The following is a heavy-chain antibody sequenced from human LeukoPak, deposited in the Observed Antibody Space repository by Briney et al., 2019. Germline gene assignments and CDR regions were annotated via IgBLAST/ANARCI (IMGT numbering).Heavy chain of an antibody. D-gene: IGHD3-22*01. CDR1: GGSISSGGYY. CDR2: IYYSGST. CDR3: ARGGHYYDSSDYYVDF. Sequence: TSQTLSLTCTVSGGSISSGGYYWSWIRQHPGKGLEWIGYIYYSGSTYYNPSLKSRVTISVDTSKNQFSLKLSSVTAADTAVYYCARGGHYYDSSDYYVDFWGQGTLVTVSS. J-gene: IGHJ4*02. V-gene: IGHV4-31*03.